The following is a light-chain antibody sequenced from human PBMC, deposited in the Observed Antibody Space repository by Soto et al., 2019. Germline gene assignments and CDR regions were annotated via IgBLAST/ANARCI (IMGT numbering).Light chain of an antibody. J-gene: IGKJ4*01. Sequence: EIVLTQSPATLSLSPGERATLSCRASQSISSYLACYQQKPGQAPRLLIYDASNRATGIPARFSGSGSGTEFTLTISSLQSEDFAVYYCQQYNNWALVIFGGGTKVDI. V-gene: IGKV3-15*01. CDR2: DAS. CDR1: QSISSY. CDR3: QQYNNWALVI.